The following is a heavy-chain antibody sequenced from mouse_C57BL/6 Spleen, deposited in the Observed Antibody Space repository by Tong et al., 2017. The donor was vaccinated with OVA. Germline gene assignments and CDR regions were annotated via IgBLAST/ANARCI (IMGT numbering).Heavy chain of an antibody. J-gene: IGHJ3*01. Sequence: EVQLQQSGPELEKPGASVKISCKASGYSFTGYNMNWVKQSNGKSLEWIGNIDPYYGGTSYNQKFKGKATLTVDKSTSTAYMELSSLTNEDSAVYYCTNYYDYVWFAYWGQGTLVTVSA. CDR3: TNYYDYVWFAY. V-gene: IGHV1-39*01. CDR1: GYSFTGYN. D-gene: IGHD2-4*01. CDR2: IDPYYGGT.